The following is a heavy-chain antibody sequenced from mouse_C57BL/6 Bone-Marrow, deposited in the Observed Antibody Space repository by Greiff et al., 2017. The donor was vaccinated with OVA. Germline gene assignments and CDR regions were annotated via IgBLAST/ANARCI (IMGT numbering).Heavy chain of an antibody. CDR2: IYPRSGNT. V-gene: IGHV1-81*01. CDR1: GYTFTSYG. Sequence: QVQLQQSGAELARPGASVKLSCKASGYTFTSYGISWVKQRTGQGLEWIGEIYPRSGNTYYNEKFKGKATLPADKSSSTAYMELRSLTSEDSAVYFCARRDWGCAYWGQGTLVTVSA. D-gene: IGHD4-1*01. J-gene: IGHJ3*01. CDR3: ARRDWGCAY.